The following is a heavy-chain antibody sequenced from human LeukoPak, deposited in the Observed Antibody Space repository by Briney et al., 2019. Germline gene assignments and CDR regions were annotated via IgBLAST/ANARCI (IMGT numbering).Heavy chain of an antibody. CDR1: GYTFTGYY. CDR3: ARDHRFLEWLPDSGWFDP. CDR2: INPNSGGT. J-gene: IGHJ5*02. D-gene: IGHD3-3*01. V-gene: IGHV1-2*02. Sequence: ASVKVSCKASGYTFTGYYMHWVRQAPGQGLEWMGWINPNSGGTNYAQKFQGRVTMTRDTSISTAYMELSRLRSDDTAVYYCARDHRFLEWLPDSGWFDPWGQGTLVTVSP.